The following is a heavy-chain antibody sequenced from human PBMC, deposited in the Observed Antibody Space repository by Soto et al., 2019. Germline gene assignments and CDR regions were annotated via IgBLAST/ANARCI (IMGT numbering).Heavy chain of an antibody. CDR1: GFTFSSYW. Sequence: PGGSLRLSCAASGFTFSSYWMHWARQAPGKGLVWVSRINSDGSSTSYADSVKGRFTISRDNAKNTLYLQMNSLRAEDTAVYYCAMVADYYYYGMDVWGQGTTVTVSS. CDR3: AMVADYYYYGMDV. D-gene: IGHD2-15*01. V-gene: IGHV3-74*01. J-gene: IGHJ6*02. CDR2: INSDGSST.